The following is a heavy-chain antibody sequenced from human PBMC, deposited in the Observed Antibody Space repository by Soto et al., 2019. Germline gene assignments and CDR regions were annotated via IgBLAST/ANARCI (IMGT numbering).Heavy chain of an antibody. J-gene: IGHJ4*02. CDR1: GFTFSSYA. D-gene: IGHD3-10*01. V-gene: IGHV3-23*01. CDR3: TRGPRPSSVGTGAF. Sequence: GGSLRLSCAASGFTFSSYAMSWVRQAPGKGLEWVSAISGSGGSTYYADSVKGRFTISRDNAKNTLYLEMHVLRADDTAVYYCTRGPRPSSVGTGAFWGQGTPV. CDR2: ISGSGGST.